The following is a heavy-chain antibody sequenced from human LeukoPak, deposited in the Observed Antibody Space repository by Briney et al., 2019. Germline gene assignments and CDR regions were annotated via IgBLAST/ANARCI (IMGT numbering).Heavy chain of an antibody. V-gene: IGHV1-2*02. CDR2: INPNSGGT. CDR1: GYTFTGYY. CDR3: ARFKWGSSAFDI. D-gene: IGHD7-27*01. Sequence: ASVKVSRKASGYTFTGYYMHWVRQAPGQGLEWMGWINPNSGGTNYAQKFQGRVTMTRDTSISTAYMELSRLRSDDTAAYYCARFKWGSSAFDIWGQGTMVTVSS. J-gene: IGHJ3*02.